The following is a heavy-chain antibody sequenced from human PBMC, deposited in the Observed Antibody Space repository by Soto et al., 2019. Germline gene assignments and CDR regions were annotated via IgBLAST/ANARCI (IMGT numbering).Heavy chain of an antibody. D-gene: IGHD6-19*01. V-gene: IGHV3-53*01. J-gene: IGHJ4*02. CDR2: IYSGGST. CDR3: ARGATAAFSGWYYFDY. CDR1: GFTVSSNY. Sequence: GGSLRLSCAASGFTVSSNYMSWVRQAPGKGLEWVSVIYSGGSTYYADSVKGRFTISRDNSKNTLYLQMNSLRAEDTAVYYCARGATAAFSGWYYFDYWGQGTLVTVSS.